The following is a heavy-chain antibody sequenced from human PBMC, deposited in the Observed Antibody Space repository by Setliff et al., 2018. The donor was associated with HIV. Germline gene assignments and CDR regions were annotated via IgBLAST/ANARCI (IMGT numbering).Heavy chain of an antibody. D-gene: IGHD3-22*01. Sequence: SETLSLTCAVYGGSFSGYYWSWIRQPPGKGLEWIGGINHSGSTNYNPSLKSLVTISVDTSKEQFSLQLSSVTAANTAMYYCARQDYYYDSSGYYRWWEPFSWYFDLWGRGTLVTVSS. J-gene: IGHJ2*01. CDR2: INHSGST. V-gene: IGHV4-34*01. CDR1: GGSFSGYY. CDR3: ARQDYYYDSSGYYRWWEPFSWYFDL.